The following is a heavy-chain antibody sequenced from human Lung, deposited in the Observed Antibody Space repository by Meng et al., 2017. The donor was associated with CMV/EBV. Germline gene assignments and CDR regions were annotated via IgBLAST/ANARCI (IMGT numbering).Heavy chain of an antibody. CDR1: GFNFGTYG. D-gene: IGHD3-10*01. V-gene: IGHV3-48*04. J-gene: IGHJ4*02. CDR3: ARDRGVVIPAAPYYFDY. Sequence: SCVGTGFNFGTYGLNWVRQAPGRGLEWISFISSDDRTRTYADSVRGRFTISRDDDKNSVSLQMRSMRVEDTAVYYCARDRGVVIPAAPYYFDYWXRGTXVTVSS. CDR2: ISSDDRTR.